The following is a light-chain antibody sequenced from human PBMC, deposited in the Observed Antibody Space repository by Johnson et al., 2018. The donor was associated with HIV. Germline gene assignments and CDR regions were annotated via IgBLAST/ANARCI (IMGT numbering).Light chain of an antibody. V-gene: IGLV1-51*01. CDR3: GTWDSSLSANV. CDR2: DNN. Sequence: QSVFTQPPSVSAAPGQKVTISCSGSSSNIGNNYVYWYQQLPGTAPKLLIYDNNKRPSGIPDRFSGSKSGTSATLGITGLQTGDEADYYCGTWDSSLSANVFGTGTKVTVL. CDR1: SSNIGNNY. J-gene: IGLJ1*01.